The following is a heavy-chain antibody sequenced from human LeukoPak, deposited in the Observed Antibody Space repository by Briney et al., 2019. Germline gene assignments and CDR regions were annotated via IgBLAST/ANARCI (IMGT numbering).Heavy chain of an antibody. J-gene: IGHJ4*02. CDR3: ARSWIQLWTSFDY. D-gene: IGHD5-18*01. V-gene: IGHV3-30-3*01. CDR1: GFTFSSYA. CDR2: ISYDGSNK. Sequence: GGSLRLSCAASGFTFSSYAMHWVRQAPGKGLEWVAVISYDGSNKYYADSVKGRFTISRDNSKNTLYLQMNSLRAEDTAVYYCARSWIQLWTSFDYWGQGTLVTVSS.